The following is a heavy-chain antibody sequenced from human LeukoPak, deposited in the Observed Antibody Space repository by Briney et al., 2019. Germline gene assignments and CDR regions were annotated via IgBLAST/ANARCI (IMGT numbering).Heavy chain of an antibody. V-gene: IGHV1-69*04. CDR3: ARDGTYYYDSSGYYFNWSDP. CDR1: GGTFSSYA. Sequence: SVKVSCKASGGTFSSYAISWVRQAPGQGLEWMGRIIPILGIANYAQKFQGRVTITADKSTSTAYMELSSLRSEDTAVYYCARDGTYYYDSSGYYFNWSDPWGQGTLVTVSS. J-gene: IGHJ5*02. D-gene: IGHD3-22*01. CDR2: IIPILGIA.